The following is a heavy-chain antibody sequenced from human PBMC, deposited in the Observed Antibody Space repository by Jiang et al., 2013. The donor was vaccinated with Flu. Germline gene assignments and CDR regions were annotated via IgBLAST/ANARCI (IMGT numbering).Heavy chain of an antibody. D-gene: IGHD2-2*01. CDR1: GYTFTSYA. CDR3: ARDVPLGYCSSTSCYSYYFDY. CDR2: INTNTGNP. J-gene: IGHJ4*02. Sequence: QSGSELKKPGASVKVSCKASGYTFTSYAMNWVRQAPGQGLEWMGWINTNTGNPTYAQGFTGRFVFSLDTSVSTAYLQISSLKAEDTAVYYCARDVPLGYCSSTSCYSYYFDYWAREPWSPSPQ. V-gene: IGHV7-4-1*02.